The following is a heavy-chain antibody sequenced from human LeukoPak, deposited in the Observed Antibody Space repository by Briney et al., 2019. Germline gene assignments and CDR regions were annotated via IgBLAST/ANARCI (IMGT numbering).Heavy chain of an antibody. V-gene: IGHV3-23*01. Sequence: GGSLRLSCAASGFTFSSYAMSWVRQAPWKGLEWVSAISGSGGSTYYADSVKGRFTISRDNSKNTLYLQMNSLRAEDTAVYYCAKGPAVSPAYYYYMDVWGKGTTVTVSS. CDR1: GFTFSSYA. CDR2: ISGSGGST. CDR3: AKGPAVSPAYYYYMDV. J-gene: IGHJ6*03.